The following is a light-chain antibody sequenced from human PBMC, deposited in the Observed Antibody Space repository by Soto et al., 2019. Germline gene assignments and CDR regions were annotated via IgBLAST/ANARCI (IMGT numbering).Light chain of an antibody. CDR3: MQVLQTPCT. Sequence: DIVLTQSTLSLPVTPGEPASISCRSSQSLLHSNGYNYLAWFLQKAGQSPQLLIYLASSRASGVPDRFSGSGSGTDFTLKISRVESEDVGVYYCMQVLQTPCTFGGGTKVDIK. CDR2: LAS. CDR1: QSLLHSNGYNY. J-gene: IGKJ4*01. V-gene: IGKV2-28*01.